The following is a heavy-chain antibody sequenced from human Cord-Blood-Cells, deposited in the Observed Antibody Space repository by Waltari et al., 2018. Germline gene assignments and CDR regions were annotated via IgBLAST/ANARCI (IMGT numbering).Heavy chain of an antibody. J-gene: IGHJ5*02. CDR1: GGSFSGYY. CDR2: INHSAST. CDR3: ARGYGGNSRPDGWTYDWFDP. Sequence: QVQLQQWGAGLLQPSETLSLTCAVYGGSFSGYYWSWLRQPPGKGLEWIGEINHSASTNYTPSLKSRVTISVDTSKNQFSLKLSSVTAADTAVYYCARGYGGNSRPDGWTYDWFDPWGQGTLVTVSS. V-gene: IGHV4-34*01. D-gene: IGHD4-17*01.